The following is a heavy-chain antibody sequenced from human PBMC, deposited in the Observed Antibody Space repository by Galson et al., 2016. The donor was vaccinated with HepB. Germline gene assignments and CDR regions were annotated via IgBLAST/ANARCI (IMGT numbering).Heavy chain of an antibody. CDR3: ASACSSTTCYGDFDY. J-gene: IGHJ4*02. Sequence: SLRLSCAASGFAFSSYGMHWVRQAPGKGLEWVAVIWYDGGKKYYADSVKGRFAISRDNSKSTLYLQMNSLRAEDTAVYYCASACSSTTCYGDFDYWGQGTLVTVSS. CDR1: GFAFSSYG. CDR2: IWYDGGKK. D-gene: IGHD2-2*01. V-gene: IGHV3-33*01.